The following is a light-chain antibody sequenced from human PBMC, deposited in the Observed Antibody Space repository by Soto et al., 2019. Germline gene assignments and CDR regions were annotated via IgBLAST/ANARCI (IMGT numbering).Light chain of an antibody. CDR2: GAS. J-gene: IGKJ4*02. CDR3: QRFSSSRRT. CDR1: QSISSSL. Sequence: EVVLTQSPGTLSLFPGERATLSCRASQSISSSLLAWYQQKVGEARRLLMSGASSSPTVIPGSCGGRGSGEYFTLTISRVEPEDSAEYCCQRFSSSRRTFGRGTKVEIK. V-gene: IGKV3-20*01.